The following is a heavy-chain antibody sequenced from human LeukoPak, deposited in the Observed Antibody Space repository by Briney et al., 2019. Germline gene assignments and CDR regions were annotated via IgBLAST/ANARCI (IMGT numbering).Heavy chain of an antibody. V-gene: IGHV3-23*01. CDR1: GFTFSSYA. J-gene: IGHJ4*02. CDR3: AKDHEDLRGPDY. CDR2: ISGSGTTT. D-gene: IGHD1-26*01. Sequence: PGGSLRLSCAASGFTFSSYAMSWVRQAPGKGLEWVSSISGSGTTTYYADSVKGQFIISRDNSKNTLYLQMNSLRAEDTAVYYCAKDHEDLRGPDYWGQGTLVIVSS.